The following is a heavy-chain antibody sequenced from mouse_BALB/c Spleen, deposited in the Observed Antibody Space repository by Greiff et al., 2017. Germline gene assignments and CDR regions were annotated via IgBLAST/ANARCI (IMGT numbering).Heavy chain of an antibody. D-gene: IGHD1-3*01. CDR3: AREVLKDAMDY. CDR2: IDPANGNT. V-gene: IGHV14-3*02. CDR1: GFNIKDTY. Sequence: VQLKESGAELVKPGASVKLSCTASGFNIKDTYMHWVKQRPEQGLEWIGRIDPANGNTKYDPKFQGKATITADTSSNTAYLQLSSLTSEDSAVYYCAREVLKDAMDYWGQGTSVTVSS. J-gene: IGHJ4*01.